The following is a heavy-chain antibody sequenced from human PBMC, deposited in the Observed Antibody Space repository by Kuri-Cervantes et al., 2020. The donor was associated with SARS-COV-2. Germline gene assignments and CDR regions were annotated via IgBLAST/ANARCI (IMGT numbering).Heavy chain of an antibody. V-gene: IGHV3-74*01. CDR3: VRESSDSGDGVGAFDM. J-gene: IGHJ3*02. CDR2: INPDGSYT. Sequence: GGSLRLSCAASGFTFSGHWIHWVRQAPGKGLVWVSRINPDGSYTNNADSVKGRFTLSRDNAKNMLFLQMHSLRAEDTGIYYCVRESSDSGDGVGAFDMWGQGTMVTVSS. CDR1: GFTFSGHW. D-gene: IGHD4-17*01.